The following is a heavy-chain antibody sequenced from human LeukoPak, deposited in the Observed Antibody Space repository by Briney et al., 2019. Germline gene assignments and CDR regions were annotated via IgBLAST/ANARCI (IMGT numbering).Heavy chain of an antibody. CDR1: GFTFSSYS. J-gene: IGHJ5*02. V-gene: IGHV3-21*01. D-gene: IGHD3-3*01. Sequence: GGSLRLSCAASGFTFSSYSMNWVRQAPGKGLEWVSSISSSSSYIYYADSVKGRFTISRDNAKNSLYLQMNSLRAEDTAVYYCASGMTLRFLEWLSSWGQGNLVTVSS. CDR2: ISSSSSYI. CDR3: ASGMTLRFLEWLSS.